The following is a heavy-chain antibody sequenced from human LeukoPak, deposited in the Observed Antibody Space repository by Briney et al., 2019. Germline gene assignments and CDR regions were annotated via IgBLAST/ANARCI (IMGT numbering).Heavy chain of an antibody. D-gene: IGHD2/OR15-2a*01. CDR1: GYTFIRYY. V-gene: IGHV1-46*01. J-gene: IGHJ4*02. Sequence: GGAVKDSCMASGYTFIRYYMHWVRQAPGRGREWMGIINPSGGSTSYAQKFQGRVTMPRDMSTSTVYMELSSLRSQDTAVYYCASSTKYPGLGYWGQGTLVTVSS. CDR2: INPSGGST. CDR3: ASSTKYPGLGY.